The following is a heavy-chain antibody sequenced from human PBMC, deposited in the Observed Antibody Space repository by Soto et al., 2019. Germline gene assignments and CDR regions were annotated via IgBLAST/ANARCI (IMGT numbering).Heavy chain of an antibody. J-gene: IGHJ4*02. CDR3: ARETQLWFLTRPWYFDY. V-gene: IGHV4-34*01. CDR1: GRSFSGYY. D-gene: IGHD5-18*01. Sequence: SETVSQTFADDGRSFSGYYWSWIRKPPGKGLEWIGEINHSGSTNYNPSLKSRVTISVDTSKNQFSLKLSSVTAADTAVYYCARETQLWFLTRPWYFDYWGQGTLVTVSS. CDR2: INHSGST.